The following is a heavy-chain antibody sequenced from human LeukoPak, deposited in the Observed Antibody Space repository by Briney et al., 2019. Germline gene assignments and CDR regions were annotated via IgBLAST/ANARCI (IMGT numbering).Heavy chain of an antibody. CDR3: ARDPREWFIEELDY. D-gene: IGHD3-3*01. V-gene: IGHV3-21*01. Sequence: GGSLRLSCAASGFTFSSYSMNWVRQAPGKGLEWVSSISSSSSYIYYADSVKGRFTISRDNAKNSLYLQMNSLRAEDTAVYYCARDPREWFIEELDYWGQGTLVTVSS. J-gene: IGHJ4*02. CDR1: GFTFSSYS. CDR2: ISSSSSYI.